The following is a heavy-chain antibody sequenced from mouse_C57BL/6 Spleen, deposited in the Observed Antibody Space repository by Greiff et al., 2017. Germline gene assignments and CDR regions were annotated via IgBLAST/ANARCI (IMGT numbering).Heavy chain of an antibody. Sequence: EVMLVESGGGLVKPGGSLKLSCAASGFTFSSYAMSWVRQTPEKRLEWVATISDGGSYTYYPDNVKGRFTISRDNAKNNLYLQMSHLKSEDTAMYYCARDEEYGNYDFDYWGQGTTLTVSS. CDR3: ARDEEYGNYDFDY. CDR1: GFTFSSYA. J-gene: IGHJ2*01. D-gene: IGHD2-10*02. V-gene: IGHV5-4*01. CDR2: ISDGGSYT.